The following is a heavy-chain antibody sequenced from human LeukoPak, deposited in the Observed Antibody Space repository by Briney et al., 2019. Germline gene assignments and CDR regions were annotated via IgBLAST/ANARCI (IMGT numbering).Heavy chain of an antibody. J-gene: IGHJ4*02. Sequence: SETLSLTCAVSGYSISSGYYWGWIRQPPGKGLEWIGSIYHSGSTYYNPSLKSRVTISVDTSKNQFSLKLSSVTAADTAVYYCVRSITIFGVTTLWGQGTLVTVSS. D-gene: IGHD3-3*01. CDR3: VRSITIFGVTTL. CDR2: IYHSGST. CDR1: GYSISSGYY. V-gene: IGHV4-38-2*01.